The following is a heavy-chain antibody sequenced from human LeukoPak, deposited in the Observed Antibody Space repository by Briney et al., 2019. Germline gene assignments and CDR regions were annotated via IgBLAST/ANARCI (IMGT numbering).Heavy chain of an antibody. CDR3: AKPGYCRSTSCYTYFDY. J-gene: IGHJ4*02. CDR1: GFTFSSYG. V-gene: IGHV3-30*02. Sequence: GGSLRLSCAASGFTFSSYGMHWVRQAPGKGLEWVAFIRYDGSNKYYADSVKGRFTISRDNSKNTLYLQMNSLRAEDTAVYYCAKPGYCRSTSCYTYFDYWGQGTLVTVSS. D-gene: IGHD2-2*02. CDR2: IRYDGSNK.